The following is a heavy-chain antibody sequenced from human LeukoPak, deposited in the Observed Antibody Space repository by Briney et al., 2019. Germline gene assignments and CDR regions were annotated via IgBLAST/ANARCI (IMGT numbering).Heavy chain of an antibody. Sequence: GGSLRLSCAASGFTFSSYGMHWVRQAPGKGLEWVAVISYDGSNNYYADSVKGRFTISRDNSKNTLYLQMNSLRAEDTAVYYCARDEYSSSSEGGYWGQGTLVTVSS. CDR2: ISYDGSNN. V-gene: IGHV3-30*03. D-gene: IGHD6-6*01. J-gene: IGHJ4*02. CDR3: ARDEYSSSSEGGY. CDR1: GFTFSSYG.